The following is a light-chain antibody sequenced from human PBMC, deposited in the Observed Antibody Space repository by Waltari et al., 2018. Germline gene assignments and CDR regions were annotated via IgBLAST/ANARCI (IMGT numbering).Light chain of an antibody. J-gene: IGLJ3*02. V-gene: IGLV2-14*01. CDR2: GVS. CDR3: TSYTSSTTWV. CDR1: SSDVGSYNF. Sequence: QSALTQPASVSGSPGQSITISCIGTSSDVGSYNFVSWYQQHPGKAPKLMICGVSNRPPGVSNRFSGSKSGNTASLTISGLQAEDEADYYCTSYTSSTTWVFGGGTKLTVL.